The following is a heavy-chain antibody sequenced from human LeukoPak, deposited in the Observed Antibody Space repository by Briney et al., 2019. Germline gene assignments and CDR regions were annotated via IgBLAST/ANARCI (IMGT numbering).Heavy chain of an antibody. J-gene: IGHJ4*02. CDR2: ISPAENKN. CDR1: GFTFSAYA. D-gene: IGHD7-27*01. V-gene: IGHV3-30*04. CDR3: ARGMNWVYFDY. Sequence: GGSLRLSCAASGFTFSAYAMHWFRQAPGKGLEWLAVISPAENKNNHADSAKGRFTISRDNSKDTLYLQMNSLRPEDTAVYYCARGMNWVYFDYWGQGTLVTVSS.